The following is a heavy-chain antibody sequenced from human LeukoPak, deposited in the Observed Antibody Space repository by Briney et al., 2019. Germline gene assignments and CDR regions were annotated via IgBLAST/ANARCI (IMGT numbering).Heavy chain of an antibody. CDR3: GRGRGNGRPENYFDS. CDR2: MNPNSGNT. J-gene: IGHJ4*02. CDR1: GYTFTSYD. Sequence: ASVKVSCKASGYTFTSYDLNWVRQATGQKLEWMGWMNPNSGNTGYAQNFQGRDTMTSNSSISTAYMELSSLRSEDTAVYSCGRGRGNGRPENYFDSWGQGTLVTVSS. D-gene: IGHD2-8*01. V-gene: IGHV1-8*01.